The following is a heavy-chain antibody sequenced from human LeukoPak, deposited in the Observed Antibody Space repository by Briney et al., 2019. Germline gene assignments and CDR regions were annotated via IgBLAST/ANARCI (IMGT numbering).Heavy chain of an antibody. CDR3: ARDGAHSGTTDF. V-gene: IGHV1-18*01. CDR1: GYTFFSYG. D-gene: IGHD1-1*01. J-gene: IGHJ4*02. Sequence: GASVKVACKTSGYTFFSYGITWVRQAPGQGLEWMGWISANNGDTKYAPKFQGRVTMTTESNTRTAYLDVRSLRSDDTAVYYCARDGAHSGTTDFWGQGTLITVAS. CDR2: ISANNGDT.